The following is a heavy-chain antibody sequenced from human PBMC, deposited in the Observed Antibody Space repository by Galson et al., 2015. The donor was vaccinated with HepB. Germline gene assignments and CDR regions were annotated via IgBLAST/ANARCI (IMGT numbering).Heavy chain of an antibody. CDR3: TPWNWNYEAY. Sequence: SLRLSCAASGFTFTNAWMTWVRQAPGKGLEWVGRIKSKTHGGTTDNAAPVKGTFTISRDYSKNTLHLQMNSLKTEDAAVYYCTPWNWNYEAYWGQGTLVTVSP. CDR2: IKSKTHGGTT. J-gene: IGHJ4*02. V-gene: IGHV3-15*01. CDR1: GFTFTNAW. D-gene: IGHD1-7*01.